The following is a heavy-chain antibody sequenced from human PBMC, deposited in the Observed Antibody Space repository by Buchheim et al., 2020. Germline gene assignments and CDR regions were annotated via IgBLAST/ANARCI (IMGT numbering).Heavy chain of an antibody. V-gene: IGHV1-2*04. CDR3: ARAQYYDGSGSLPDF. CDR2: INPKTGGT. Sequence: QVQLVQSGAEVKKPGASVKVSCKASGYTFTDYYMHWVRQAPGQGLEWMGWINPKTGGTDYAQKFQGWVTMTRDTSISPAYLEVSGLKSDDTAVYYCARAQYYDGSGSLPDFWGQGTL. CDR1: GYTFTDYY. J-gene: IGHJ4*02. D-gene: IGHD3-22*01.